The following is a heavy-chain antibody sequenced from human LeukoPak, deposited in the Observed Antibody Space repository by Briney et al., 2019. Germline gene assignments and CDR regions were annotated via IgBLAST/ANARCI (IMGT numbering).Heavy chain of an antibody. CDR3: ARAPGGRGRFDY. Sequence: SETLSLTCDVFGGSFTDYFWTWIRQSPGKGLEWIGEINDYTGNTNYNPSLNSRVSISLEKSKNQFSLELRSVTAADTAVYYCARAPGGRGRFDYWGQGTLVTVSS. J-gene: IGHJ4*02. D-gene: IGHD3-16*01. CDR2: INDYTGNT. CDR1: GGSFTDYF. V-gene: IGHV4-34*01.